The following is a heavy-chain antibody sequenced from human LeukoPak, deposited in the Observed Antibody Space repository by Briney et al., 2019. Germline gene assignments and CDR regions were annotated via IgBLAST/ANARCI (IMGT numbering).Heavy chain of an antibody. D-gene: IGHD3-9*01. Sequence: GGSLRLSCAASGFTFSSYAMGWVRQAPGKGLEWVSAISGSGGSTYYADSVKGRFTISRDNSKNTLYLQMNSLRAEDTAVYYCAKAPPYYDILTGYYTWDGNWFDPWGQGTLVTVSS. CDR2: ISGSGGST. V-gene: IGHV3-23*01. CDR3: AKAPPYYDILTGYYTWDGNWFDP. J-gene: IGHJ5*02. CDR1: GFTFSSYA.